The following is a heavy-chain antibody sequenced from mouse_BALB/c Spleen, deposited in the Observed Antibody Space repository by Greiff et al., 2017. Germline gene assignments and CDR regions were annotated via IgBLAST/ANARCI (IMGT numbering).Heavy chain of an antibody. J-gene: IGHJ3*01. CDR3: ARPRIYYDYDWFAY. CDR1: GFDFSRYW. D-gene: IGHD2-4*01. Sequence: EVKLVESGGGLVQPGGSLKLSCAASGFDFSRYWMSWVRQAPGKGLEWIGEINPDSSTINYTPSLKDKFIISRDNAKNTLYLQMSKVRSEDTALYYCARPRIYYDYDWFAYWGQGTLVTVSA. CDR2: INPDSSTI. V-gene: IGHV4-1*02.